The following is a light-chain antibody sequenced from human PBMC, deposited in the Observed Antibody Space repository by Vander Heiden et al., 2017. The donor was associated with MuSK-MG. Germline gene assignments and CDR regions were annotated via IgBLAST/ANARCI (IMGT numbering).Light chain of an antibody. CDR2: GNR. CDR3: QSIDGMPKGYV. Sequence: SLPVVPEQRDTISCTGSSSNIGAGYDVPWYQQPPGSAPKLVIFGNRNRPSGFPDRFSGTKSGASDSLPIPGFRGVVDGDKCWQSIDGMPKGYVFGGGTKMTVL. J-gene: IGLJ3*02. CDR1: SSNIGAGYD. V-gene: IGLV1-40*03.